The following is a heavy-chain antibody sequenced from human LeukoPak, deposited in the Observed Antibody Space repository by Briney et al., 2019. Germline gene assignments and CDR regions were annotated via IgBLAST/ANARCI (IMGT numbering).Heavy chain of an antibody. Sequence: GSLRLSCAASGFTFSSYSMNWVRQAPGKGLEWVSSISSSSSYIYYADSVKGRFTISRDNAKNSLYLQMNSLRADDTAVYYCARDIDVSGFFDLWGRGTLVTVSS. CDR1: GFTFSSYS. V-gene: IGHV3-21*04. D-gene: IGHD1-26*01. J-gene: IGHJ2*01. CDR3: ARDIDVSGFFDL. CDR2: ISSSSSYI.